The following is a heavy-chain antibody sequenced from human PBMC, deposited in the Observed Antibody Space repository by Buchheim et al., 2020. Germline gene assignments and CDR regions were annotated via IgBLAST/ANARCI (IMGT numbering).Heavy chain of an antibody. Sequence: QVQLVESGGGVVQPGRSLRLCCAATGFTFSTYGMHWVRQAPGKGLEWVAVIWYDGSKRYYGDSVKGRFTISRDNSTHTLCLQMDSLRVEDTAVYYCVRDRNSNRNYYYYYMDVWGKGTT. V-gene: IGHV3-33*01. J-gene: IGHJ6*03. CDR3: VRDRNSNRNYYYYYMDV. CDR2: IWYDGSKR. D-gene: IGHD4-11*01. CDR1: GFTFSTYG.